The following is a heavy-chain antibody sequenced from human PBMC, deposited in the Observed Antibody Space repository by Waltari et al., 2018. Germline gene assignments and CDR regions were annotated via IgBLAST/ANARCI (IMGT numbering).Heavy chain of an antibody. D-gene: IGHD4-17*01. CDR1: GGSISSGSYY. CDR3: ARVYGGPSRCDY. V-gene: IGHV4-61*09. Sequence: QVQLQESGPGLVKPSQTLSLTCTVSGGSISSGSYYWSWIRQPAGKGLEWIGYIYTSGSTTYHPSLKSRVTISVDASKNQFSLKLSSVTAADTAVYYCARVYGGPSRCDYWGQGTLVTVSS. J-gene: IGHJ4*02. CDR2: IYTSGST.